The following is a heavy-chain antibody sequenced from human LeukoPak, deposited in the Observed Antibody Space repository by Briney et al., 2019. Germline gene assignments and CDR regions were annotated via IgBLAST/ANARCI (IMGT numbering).Heavy chain of an antibody. Sequence: KPSETLSLTCTVSGGSLSSYYWSWIRQPPGKGLEWIGYIYFSGSTNYNPSLKSRVTVSLDTTKNQVSLKLSSVSAADTAVYYCASTGYCIGGSCYSNYFDHWGQGTLVTVSS. D-gene: IGHD2-15*01. CDR3: ASTGYCIGGSCYSNYFDH. CDR2: IYFSGST. CDR1: GGSLSSYY. J-gene: IGHJ4*02. V-gene: IGHV4-59*08.